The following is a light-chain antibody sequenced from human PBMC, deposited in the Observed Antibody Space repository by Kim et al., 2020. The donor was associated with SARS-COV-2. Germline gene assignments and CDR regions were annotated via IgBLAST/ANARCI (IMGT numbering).Light chain of an antibody. V-gene: IGKV1-5*01. CDR3: QQYNSYPT. CDR2: DAS. CDR1: QSISSW. Sequence: DIQMTQSPSILSASVGDRVTITCRASQSISSWLAWYQQKPGKAPKLLIYDASSLESGVPSRFSGSGSGTEFTLTISSLQPDDFATYYCQQYNSYPTFGQGTKLEI. J-gene: IGKJ2*01.